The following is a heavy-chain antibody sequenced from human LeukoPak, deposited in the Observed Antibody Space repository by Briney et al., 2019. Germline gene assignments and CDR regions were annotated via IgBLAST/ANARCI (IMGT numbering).Heavy chain of an antibody. Sequence: GGSLTLSCAASGFTFSSYSMKWVRQAPGNGLEWVSSIISSSSYIYYADSVKGRFTISRDNAKNSMYLQMNSPRAEDTAVYYCARGGSYYGFDYWGTGTLVTASS. CDR3: ARGGSYYGFDY. CDR2: IISSSSYI. V-gene: IGHV3-21*01. D-gene: IGHD1-26*01. J-gene: IGHJ4*01. CDR1: GFTFSSYS.